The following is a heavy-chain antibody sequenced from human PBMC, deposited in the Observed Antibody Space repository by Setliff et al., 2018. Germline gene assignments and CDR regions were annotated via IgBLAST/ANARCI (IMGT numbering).Heavy chain of an antibody. V-gene: IGHV3-30*02. CDR1: GFTFSSFW. Sequence: GGSLRLSCAASGFTFSSFWMSWVRQTPGKGLEWVSFIQHDGSREFYGDPVKGRFIISRDNSKNTLYLQMNSLSAEDTAVYYCAKVPNSGGYAGPFDFWGQGTLVTVSS. J-gene: IGHJ4*02. CDR3: AKVPNSGGYAGPFDF. D-gene: IGHD5-12*01. CDR2: IQHDGSRE.